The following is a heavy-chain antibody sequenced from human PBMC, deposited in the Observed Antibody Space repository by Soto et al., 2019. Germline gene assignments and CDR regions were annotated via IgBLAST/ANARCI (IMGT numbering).Heavy chain of an antibody. CDR2: LTAYNGNT. CDR1: GYTFTSYD. CDR3: ARGRPHDY. V-gene: IGHV1-18*01. J-gene: IGHJ4*02. Sequence: ASVKVSCKASGYTFTSYDSNWVRQATGQGLEWMGWLTAYNGNTNYAQKFQGRLTVTTDSFTSTAYMELRSLRSDDTAVYYCARGRPHDYWGQGTLVTVSS.